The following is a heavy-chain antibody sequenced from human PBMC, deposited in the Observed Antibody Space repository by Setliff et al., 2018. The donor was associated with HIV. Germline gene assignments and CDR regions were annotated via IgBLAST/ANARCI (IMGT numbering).Heavy chain of an antibody. V-gene: IGHV4-34*01. J-gene: IGHJ5*01. CDR3: VRQHGDYAFGS. CDR2: IDYGGDT. Sequence: SETLSLTCAVYGGSFPAYYWNWIRQPPGKGLEWIGEIDYGGDTTYNPSLKSRVNMFIDTSKKQFSLKVASVTAADTAVYYCVRQHGDYAFGSWGQGTLVTVSS. CDR1: GGSFPAYY. D-gene: IGHD4-17*01.